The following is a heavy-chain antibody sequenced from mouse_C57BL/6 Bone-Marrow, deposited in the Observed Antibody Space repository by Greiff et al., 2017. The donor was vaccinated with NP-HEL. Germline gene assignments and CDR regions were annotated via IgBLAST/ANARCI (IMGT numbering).Heavy chain of an antibody. CDR3: ARSGRRWYAMDY. V-gene: IGHV1-55*01. D-gene: IGHD1-1*01. CDR1: GYTFPSYW. J-gene: IGHJ4*01. Sequence: VQLQQPGAELVKPGASVKMSCKASGYTFPSYWITWVKQRPGQGLEWIGDIYPGSGSTNYNEKFKSKATLTVDTSSSTAYMQLSSLTSEDSAVYYCARSGRRWYAMDYWGQGTSVTVSS. CDR2: IYPGSGST.